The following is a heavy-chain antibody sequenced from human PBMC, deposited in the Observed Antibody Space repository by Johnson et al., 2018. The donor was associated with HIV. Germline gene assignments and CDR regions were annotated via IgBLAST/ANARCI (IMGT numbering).Heavy chain of an antibody. V-gene: IGHV3-30-3*01. CDR2: ISYDGSNK. CDR3: AKDVSVVTPSGSFDI. Sequence: QVQLVESGGGLVKPGGSLRLSCAASGFTFSSYAMHWVRQAPGKGLELVAVISYDGSNKYYADSVKGRVTISRDDSKNTLYLRLNSLRPEDSAVYYCAKDVSVVTPSGSFDIWGQGTRVTVSS. CDR1: GFTFSSYA. D-gene: IGHD4-23*01. J-gene: IGHJ3*02.